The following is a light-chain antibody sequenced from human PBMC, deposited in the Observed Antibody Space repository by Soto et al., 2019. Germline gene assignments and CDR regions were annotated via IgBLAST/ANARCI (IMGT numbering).Light chain of an antibody. CDR1: QSIRSY. CDR3: QQSYSTPRT. Sequence: DIQMTQSPSSLSASVGDRVTITCRASQSIRSYLNWYQQKPGNAPKLLIYVASSLQSGVPSRFSGSGSGTDFTLTISSLQPEDFATYYCQQSYSTPRTFGQGTKPEIK. V-gene: IGKV1-39*01. CDR2: VAS. J-gene: IGKJ2*01.